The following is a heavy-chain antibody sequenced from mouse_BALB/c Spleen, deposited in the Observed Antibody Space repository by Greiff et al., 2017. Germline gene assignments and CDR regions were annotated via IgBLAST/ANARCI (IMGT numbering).Heavy chain of an antibody. CDR3: ARGAVVATRYFDV. J-gene: IGHJ1*01. CDR2: ISSGGST. V-gene: IGHV5-6-5*01. D-gene: IGHD1-1*01. CDR1: GFTFSSYA. Sequence: DVMLVESGGGLVKPGGSLKLSCAASGFTFSSYAMSWVRQTPEKRLEWVASISSGGSTYYPDSVKGRFTISRDNARNILYLQMSSLRSEDTAMYYCARGAVVATRYFDVWGAGTTVTVSS.